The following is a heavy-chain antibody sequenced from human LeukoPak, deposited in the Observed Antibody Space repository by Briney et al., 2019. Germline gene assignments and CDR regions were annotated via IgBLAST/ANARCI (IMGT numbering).Heavy chain of an antibody. CDR3: ARETEMANLDY. Sequence: GGSLRLSCTASGFTFSSYWMNWVRQAPGKGLEWVANIKQDGSEKYYVDSVKGRFTISRDNAKKSLYLQMNSMRAEDTAVYYCARETEMANLDYWGQGTLVTVSS. CDR2: IKQDGSEK. V-gene: IGHV3-7*04. CDR1: GFTFSSYW. D-gene: IGHD5-24*01. J-gene: IGHJ4*02.